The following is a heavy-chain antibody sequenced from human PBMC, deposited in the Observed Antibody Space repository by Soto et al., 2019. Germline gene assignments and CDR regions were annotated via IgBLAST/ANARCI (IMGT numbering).Heavy chain of an antibody. CDR2: IYWDGDE. J-gene: IGHJ6*02. CDR3: AHKGGRGAGMDV. Sequence: QITLKESGPPLVKPTQTLTLTCTFSGFSLSTNGVGVVWIRQPPGKALEWLALIYWDGDERYSPFLKSRLTITKDTSKTQVALTMTNMDPVDTATYYCAHKGGRGAGMDVWGQGTTVTVSS. D-gene: IGHD2-15*01. CDR1: GFSLSTNGVG. V-gene: IGHV2-5*02.